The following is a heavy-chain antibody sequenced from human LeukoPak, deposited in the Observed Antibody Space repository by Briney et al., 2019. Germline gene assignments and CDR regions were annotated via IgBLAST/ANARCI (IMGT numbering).Heavy chain of an antibody. CDR3: ARVTGYMIEDYFDY. V-gene: IGHV4-34*01. J-gene: IGHJ4*02. CDR2: INHSRST. Sequence: PSETLSLTCAVYGGSFSYYYWSWIRQPPGKGLQWIGEINHSRSTNYNPSLKSRVTISLDTSKNQFSLKLSSVTAADTAVYYCARVTGYMIEDYFDYWGQGTLVTVSS. D-gene: IGHD3-22*01. CDR1: GGSFSYYY.